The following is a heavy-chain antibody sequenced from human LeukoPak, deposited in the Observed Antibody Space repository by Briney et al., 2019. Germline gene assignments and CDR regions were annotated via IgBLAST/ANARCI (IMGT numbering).Heavy chain of an antibody. CDR1: GYTFTGYY. Sequence: ASVKVSCKASGYTFTGYYMHWVRQAPGQVLESMGRINPNSGGTNYAQKFQGRVTMTRDTSISTAYMELSRLRSDDTAVYYCARVGRWLQDWYFDLWGRGTLVTVSS. V-gene: IGHV1-2*06. J-gene: IGHJ2*01. D-gene: IGHD5-24*01. CDR2: INPNSGGT. CDR3: ARVGRWLQDWYFDL.